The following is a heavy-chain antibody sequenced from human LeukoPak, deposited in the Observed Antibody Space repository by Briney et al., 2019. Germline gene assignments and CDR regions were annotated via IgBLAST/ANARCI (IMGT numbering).Heavy chain of an antibody. CDR3: ARHSQYSYGLLYFFDF. D-gene: IGHD5-18*01. Sequence: SETLSLTCTVSGGSVSSGSYYWGWIRQPPGKGLEWIGSIYYSGTTYYNPSLKSRVTISVDTSKNQFSLKLRSVTAADTAVYYCARHSQYSYGLLYFFDFWGQGTLVTVSS. V-gene: IGHV4-39*01. CDR2: IYYSGTT. J-gene: IGHJ4*02. CDR1: GGSVSSGSYY.